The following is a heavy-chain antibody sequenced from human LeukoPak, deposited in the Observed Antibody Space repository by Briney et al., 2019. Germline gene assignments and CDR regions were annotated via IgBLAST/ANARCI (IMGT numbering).Heavy chain of an antibody. Sequence: GSLRLSCAASGFTFSSYAMSWVRQAPGKGLEWVSAISGSGGSTYYADSVKGRFTISRDNSKNTLCLQMNSLRAEDTAVYYCAREFPXDXXXGYHPYYFDYWGQGTLV. J-gene: IGHJ4*02. CDR3: AREFPXDXXXGYHPYYFDY. V-gene: IGHV3-23*01. CDR1: GFTFSSYA. D-gene: IGHD1-14*01. CDR2: ISGSGGST.